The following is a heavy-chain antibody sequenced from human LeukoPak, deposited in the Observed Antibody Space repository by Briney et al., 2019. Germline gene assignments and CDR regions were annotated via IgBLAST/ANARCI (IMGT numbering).Heavy chain of an antibody. Sequence: ASLKVSCKASGYTFTGYYMHWVRQAPGQGLEWMGWINPNSGGTNYAQKFQGRVTMTRDTSISTAYMELSRLRSDDTAVYYCARVDYSSSWYQGYYYYYMDVWGKGTTVTVSS. CDR1: GYTFTGYY. D-gene: IGHD6-13*01. CDR2: INPNSGGT. V-gene: IGHV1-2*02. J-gene: IGHJ6*03. CDR3: ARVDYSSSWYQGYYYYYMDV.